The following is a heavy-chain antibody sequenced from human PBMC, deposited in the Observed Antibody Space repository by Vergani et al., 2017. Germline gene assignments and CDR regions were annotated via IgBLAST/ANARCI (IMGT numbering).Heavy chain of an antibody. CDR2: IYYSENK. V-gene: IGHV4-39*01. Sequence: QLQLQESGPGLVKPSETLSLTCTVSGGSITYGSFYWGWIRQSPGKGLEWIGSIYYSENKFYNPSLESLVTLSIDTTKNQFSLKLKSVTAADTAVYYCARCFRDEGMIYGGTVENWFYPWGQGTLVTVSS. CDR3: ARCFRDEGMIYGGTVENWFYP. D-gene: IGHD3-22*01. CDR1: GGSITYGSFY. J-gene: IGHJ5*02.